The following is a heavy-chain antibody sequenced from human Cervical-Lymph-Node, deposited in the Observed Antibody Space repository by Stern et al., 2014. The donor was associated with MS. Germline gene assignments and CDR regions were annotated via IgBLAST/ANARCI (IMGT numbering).Heavy chain of an antibody. CDR1: GFTFSSYT. J-gene: IGHJ4*02. CDR2: ISSSSNHI. D-gene: IGHD1-26*01. Sequence: EVQLVQSGGGLVKPGGSLRLSCAASGFTFSSYTMNWVRQAPGKGLEWISVISSSSNHIYYADSVKGRVTISRDDAKNSLYLQMNSLRAEDTAVYYCAREVNMWELLDYWGQGTLVTASS. V-gene: IGHV3-21*01. CDR3: AREVNMWELLDY.